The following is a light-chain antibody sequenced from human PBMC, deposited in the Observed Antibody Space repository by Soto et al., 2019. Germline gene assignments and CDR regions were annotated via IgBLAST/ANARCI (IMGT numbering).Light chain of an antibody. J-gene: IGKJ5*01. V-gene: IGKV1-33*01. CDR1: QDINNY. CDR3: QQSDDLPT. Sequence: DIQLTQSPSSLSASVGDRVTITGQASQDINNYVNWYQQKPGTAPNLLIYDASTLKPGVPSRFSGSGSGTDFTFTISSLQPEDFATYFCQQSDDLPTFGQGTRLDIK. CDR2: DAS.